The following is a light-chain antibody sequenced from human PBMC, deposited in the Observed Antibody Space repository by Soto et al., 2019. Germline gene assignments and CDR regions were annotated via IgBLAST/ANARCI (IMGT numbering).Light chain of an antibody. CDR2: DAS. J-gene: IGKJ1*01. CDR1: QGIVRW. Sequence: GDRVTITCRASQGIVRWLAWYQQKPGKAPKLLIYDASSLESGVPSRLSGSGAGTEFTLTISSLQPDDFATYYCQHGDGFSRTFGQGTKVEIK. CDR3: QHGDGFSRT. V-gene: IGKV1-5*01.